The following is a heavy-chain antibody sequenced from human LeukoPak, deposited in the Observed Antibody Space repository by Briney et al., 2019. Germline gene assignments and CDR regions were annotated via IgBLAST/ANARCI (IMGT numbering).Heavy chain of an antibody. V-gene: IGHV3-30*03. CDR1: GFTFGTYA. CDR2: ISYDGTIR. D-gene: IGHD6-19*01. CDR3: ARDLWGVRGIDISAFLFDS. Sequence: GGSLRLSCEASGFTFGTYAMHWVRQAPGKGLEWVAVISYDGTIRHYLDSVKGRFTISRVNSKNTLYLQMNSLRGDDTAAYFCARDLWGVRGIDISAFLFDSWGQGTLVTVSS. J-gene: IGHJ4*02.